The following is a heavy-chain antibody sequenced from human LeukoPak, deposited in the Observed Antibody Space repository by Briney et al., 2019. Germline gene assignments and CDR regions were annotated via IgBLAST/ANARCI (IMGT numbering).Heavy chain of an antibody. V-gene: IGHV3-21*01. D-gene: IGHD3-16*01. CDR1: GFTFSSYS. J-gene: IGHJ4*02. CDR2: ISSSSSYI. Sequence: GGSLRLSCAASGFTFSSYSMNWVRQAPGKGLEWVSSISSSSSYIYYADSVKGRFTISRDSAKNSLYLQMNSLRAEDTAVYYYARGNDYVWGSYHYYDYWGQGTLVTVSS. CDR3: ARGNDYVWGSYHYYDY.